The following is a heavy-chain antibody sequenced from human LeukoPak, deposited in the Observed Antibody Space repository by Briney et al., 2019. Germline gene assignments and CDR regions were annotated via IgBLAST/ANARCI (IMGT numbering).Heavy chain of an antibody. Sequence: PSETLSLTCSVSGGFNTHYYWSWIRQPPGKGLEWIGYIYHSGSTNYNPSLKSRVTISVDTSKNHYSLKLSSVTAADTAVYYCAREAERGDSSSYYGYYFDYWGQGALVTVSS. CDR1: GGFNTHYY. J-gene: IGHJ4*02. CDR3: AREAERGDSSSYYGYYFDY. V-gene: IGHV4-59*12. CDR2: IYHSGST. D-gene: IGHD3-22*01.